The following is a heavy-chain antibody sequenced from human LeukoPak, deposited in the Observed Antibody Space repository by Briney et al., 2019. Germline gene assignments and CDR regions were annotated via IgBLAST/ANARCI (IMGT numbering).Heavy chain of an antibody. CDR3: VRDRGADKDDY. Sequence: GGSLRLSCAASGFSFSSYTLNWVRQAPGQGLEWVSSISSSSINIFYGDSVKGRFTMSRDNTKNSVYLQMKSLRVEDTAVYYCVRDRGADKDDYWGHGTLVSVSS. J-gene: IGHJ4*01. CDR2: ISSSSINI. V-gene: IGHV3-21*01. CDR1: GFSFSSYT. D-gene: IGHD3-10*01.